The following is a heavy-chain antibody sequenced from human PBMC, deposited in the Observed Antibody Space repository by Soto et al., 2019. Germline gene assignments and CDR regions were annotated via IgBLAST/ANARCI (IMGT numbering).Heavy chain of an antibody. J-gene: IGHJ6*02. D-gene: IGHD3-22*01. CDR1: GYSFTSYL. CDR3: ATHQFIPVYYDSSGMDV. CDR2: IDPSDSYT. Sequence: GESLKISCKGSGYSFTSYLISCVRQMPGKGLDWMGRIDPSDSYTNYSPSFQGHVTISSDKSISTAYLQWSSLKASDTAMYYCATHQFIPVYYDSSGMDVWGQGTTVTVSS. V-gene: IGHV5-10-1*01.